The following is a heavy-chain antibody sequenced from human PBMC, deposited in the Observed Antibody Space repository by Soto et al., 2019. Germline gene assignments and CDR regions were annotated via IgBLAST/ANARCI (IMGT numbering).Heavy chain of an antibody. J-gene: IGHJ4*02. D-gene: IGHD1-1*01. CDR1: GFTFSSYW. Sequence: GGSLRLSCSASGFTFSSYWIHWVRQAPGEGLVGVSYIKPDGSRTKDADSVKGRFTISRDNARNTLYLRMNSLRAEDTAVYYCARDNNWSYDSWGPGPLVTFS. CDR2: IKPDGSRT. V-gene: IGHV3-74*03. CDR3: ARDNNWSYDS.